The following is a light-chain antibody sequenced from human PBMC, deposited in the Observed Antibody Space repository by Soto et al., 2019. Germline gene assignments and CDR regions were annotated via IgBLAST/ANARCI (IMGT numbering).Light chain of an antibody. J-gene: IGKJ5*01. Sequence: IQMTPSPSSLSASVGDRVTITCRASHDISTRLNWYQQMPGKAPKLLIYETSNVQTGVPSRFSGRGSGTDFVFTITSLQPEDVGTYYCQQYDNVGITFGQGTRLEL. V-gene: IGKV1-33*01. CDR1: HDISTR. CDR2: ETS. CDR3: QQYDNVGIT.